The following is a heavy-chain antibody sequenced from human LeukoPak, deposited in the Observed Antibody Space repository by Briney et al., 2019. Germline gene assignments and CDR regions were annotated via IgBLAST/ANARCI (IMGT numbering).Heavy chain of an antibody. D-gene: IGHD5-18*01. CDR1: GYXISSSNC. J-gene: IGHJ4*02. CDR2: IFYSGSA. CDR3: ARTALDTTTYFHY. V-gene: IGHV4-28*01. Sequence: SDTLSLTCAVSGYXISSSNCWGWIRQPPGKGLEWIGYIFYSGSAYYNPSLKSRVTMSIETSKNQFSLKLNSVTAVDTAVYYCARTALDTTTYFHYWGQGTLVTVSS.